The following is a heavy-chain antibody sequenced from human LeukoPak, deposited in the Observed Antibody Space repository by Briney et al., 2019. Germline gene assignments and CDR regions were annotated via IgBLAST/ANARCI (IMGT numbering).Heavy chain of an antibody. Sequence: GRSLRLSCAASGFTFSSYGMHWVRQAPGKGLEWVAVIWYDGSNKYYADSVKGRFTISRDNSKNTLYLQMNSLRAEDTAVYYCARSLYGDYAQSAFAISGQGTMVTVSS. V-gene: IGHV3-33*01. J-gene: IGHJ3*02. CDR3: ARSLYGDYAQSAFAI. CDR2: IWYDGSNK. CDR1: GFTFSSYG. D-gene: IGHD4-17*01.